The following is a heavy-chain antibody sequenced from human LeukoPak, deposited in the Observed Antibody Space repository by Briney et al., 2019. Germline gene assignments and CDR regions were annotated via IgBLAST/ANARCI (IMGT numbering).Heavy chain of an antibody. CDR3: ARSQKTTVIDYMDV. Sequence: PGGSLRLSCAASGFTFNSYGMHWVRQAPGKGLEWVSSISSGSSYIYYADSVKGRFTISRDNAMNSLYLQMNSLRAEDTAVYYCARSQKTTVIDYMDVWGKGTTVTVSS. V-gene: IGHV3-21*01. CDR2: ISSGSSYI. CDR1: GFTFNSYG. D-gene: IGHD4-11*01. J-gene: IGHJ6*03.